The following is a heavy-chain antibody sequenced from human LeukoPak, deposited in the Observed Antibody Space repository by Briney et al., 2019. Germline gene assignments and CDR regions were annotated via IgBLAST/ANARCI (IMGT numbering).Heavy chain of an antibody. J-gene: IGHJ4*02. Sequence: GGSLRLSCAASGFTFSTSAMSWVRQAPGKGLEWVSHISSSGSAKYYADSVKGRFTISRDNAKNSLYLQMNSLRDEDTAVFYCASGSGHWGQGTLVTVSS. D-gene: IGHD2-2*03. CDR1: GFTFSTSA. CDR2: ISSSGSAK. CDR3: ASGSGH. V-gene: IGHV3-48*02.